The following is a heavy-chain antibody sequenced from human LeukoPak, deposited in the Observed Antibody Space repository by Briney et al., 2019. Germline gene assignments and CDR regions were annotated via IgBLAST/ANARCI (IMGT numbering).Heavy chain of an antibody. V-gene: IGHV1-69*05. Sequence: SVKVSCKASGGTFSSYAISWVRQAPGQGLEWMGRIIPIFGTANYAQKFQGRVTITTDQSTSTAYMELSSLRSEDTAVYYCASRRYYDFWSGYYPRYYYYMDVWGKGTTVTVSS. CDR1: GGTFSSYA. D-gene: IGHD3-3*01. CDR2: IIPIFGTA. CDR3: ASRRYYDFWSGYYPRYYYYMDV. J-gene: IGHJ6*03.